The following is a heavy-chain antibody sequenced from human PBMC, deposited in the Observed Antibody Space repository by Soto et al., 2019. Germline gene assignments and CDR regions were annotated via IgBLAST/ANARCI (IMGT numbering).Heavy chain of an antibody. D-gene: IGHD2-2*01. Sequence: QVQLVQSGAEVKKPGSSVKVSCKASGGTFSSYAISWVRQAPGQGLEWMGGIIPIFGTANYAQKFQGRVTITADESTITAYMEMSSLRSEDTAVYSCASKIVVPAAPYSYYYCMDDLGQGPTATASS. CDR1: GGTFSSYA. CDR3: ASKIVVPAAPYSYYYCMDD. V-gene: IGHV1-69*01. CDR2: IIPIFGTA. J-gene: IGHJ6*02.